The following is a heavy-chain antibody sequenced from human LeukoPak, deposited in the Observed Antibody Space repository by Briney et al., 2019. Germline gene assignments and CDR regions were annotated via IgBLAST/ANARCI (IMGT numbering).Heavy chain of an antibody. CDR1: GGSISSYY. J-gene: IGHJ5*02. CDR2: IYYSGST. CDR3: AIEGIAAAGTFDP. D-gene: IGHD6-13*01. V-gene: IGHV4-59*12. Sequence: SETLSLTCTVSGGSISSYYWSWIRQPPGKGLEWIGYIYYSGSTNYNPSLKSRVTISVDTSKNQFSLKLSSVTAADTAVYYCAIEGIAAAGTFDPWGQGTLVTVSS.